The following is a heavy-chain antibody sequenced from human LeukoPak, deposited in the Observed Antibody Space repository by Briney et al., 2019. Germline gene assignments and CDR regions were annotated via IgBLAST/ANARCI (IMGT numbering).Heavy chain of an antibody. V-gene: IGHV3-7*03. CDR3: ARLHSAVYYGDAFDI. D-gene: IGHD3-10*01. CDR2: IKEDGSEK. CDR1: GFTFSSYW. Sequence: GGSLRLSCAVSGFTFSSYWMTWVRQAPGKGLEWVAKIKEDGSEKYYVDSVKGRFTVSKDNVKNSLFLQMNSLRAEDTAAYYCARLHSAVYYGDAFDIWGQGTMVTVSS. J-gene: IGHJ3*02.